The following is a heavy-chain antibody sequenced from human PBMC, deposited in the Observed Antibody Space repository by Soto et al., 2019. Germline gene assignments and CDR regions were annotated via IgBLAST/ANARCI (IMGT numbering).Heavy chain of an antibody. CDR1: GYTFTGYY. D-gene: IGHD3-3*01. Sequence: VKVSCKASGYTFTGYYMHWVRQAPGQGLEWMGWINPNSGGTNYAQKFQGWVTMTRDTSISTAYMELSRLRSDDTAVYYCARANDPITIFGVVTPTYYYYMDVWGKGTTVTVSS. V-gene: IGHV1-2*04. CDR3: ARANDPITIFGVVTPTYYYYMDV. J-gene: IGHJ6*03. CDR2: INPNSGGT.